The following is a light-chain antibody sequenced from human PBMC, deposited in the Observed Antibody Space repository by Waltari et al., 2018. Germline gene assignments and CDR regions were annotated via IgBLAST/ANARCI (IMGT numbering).Light chain of an antibody. Sequence: DIHMTQSPSSLSASVGDRVTITCRASRDISHDLAWYQQKPGKLPNLLIFDASILESGVVSRFSGSGSGTDFTLTISSLQPEDIGTYYCQKYDGAPWTFGQGTKVEIK. V-gene: IGKV1-27*01. CDR3: QKYDGAPWT. CDR1: RDISHD. J-gene: IGKJ1*01. CDR2: DAS.